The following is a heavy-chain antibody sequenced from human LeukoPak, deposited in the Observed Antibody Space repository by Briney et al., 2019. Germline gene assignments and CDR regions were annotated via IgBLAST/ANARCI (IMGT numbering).Heavy chain of an antibody. J-gene: IGHJ4*02. CDR3: ARVVADYLFFDY. Sequence: GGSLRLSCAASGFTVSSNYMSWVRQAPGKGLEWVSVIYSGGSTYYADSVKGRFTISRDNSKNTLYLQMNSLRAEDTAVYYCARVVADYLFFDYWGQGTLVAVSS. D-gene: IGHD2-15*01. CDR2: IYSGGST. V-gene: IGHV3-53*01. CDR1: GFTVSSNY.